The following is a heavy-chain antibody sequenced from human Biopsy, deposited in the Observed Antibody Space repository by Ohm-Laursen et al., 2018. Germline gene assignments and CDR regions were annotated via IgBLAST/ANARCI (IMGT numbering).Heavy chain of an antibody. D-gene: IGHD2-15*01. V-gene: IGHV4-34*08. J-gene: IGHJ4*02. CDR1: GKTFSDYQ. CDR3: GNEVHGRDY. CDR2: INQAGTT. Sequence: SETLSLTWTVFGKTFSDYQWSWIRQPPGKGLEGIGQINQAGTTNYNPSLKSRVSISADASKYEFSLRLTSVTAADTAVYLCGNEVHGRDYWGLGAQVTVSS.